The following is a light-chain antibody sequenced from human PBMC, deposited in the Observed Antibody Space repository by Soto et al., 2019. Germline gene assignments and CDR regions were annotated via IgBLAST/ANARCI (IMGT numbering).Light chain of an antibody. J-gene: IGKJ5*01. CDR1: QSVSGD. CDR3: QQRSNWPPT. CDR2: DAS. V-gene: IGKV3-11*01. Sequence: EIVLTQSPATLSVSPCERATLSCRASQSVSGDLAWYHHKPGQAPRLLIYDASTRALDTPARFSGSGSGTDFTLTISSLEPEDFAVYYCQQRSNWPPTFGQGTRLEIK.